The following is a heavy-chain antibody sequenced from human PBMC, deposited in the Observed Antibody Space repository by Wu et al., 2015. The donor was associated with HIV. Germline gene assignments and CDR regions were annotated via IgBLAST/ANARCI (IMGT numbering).Heavy chain of an antibody. J-gene: IGHJ4*03. CDR3: ATGGYHRLDY. CDR1: GGNFRSYA. V-gene: IGHV1-69*01. CDR2: IVPIFGSP. D-gene: IGHD1-26*01. Sequence: QVQLVQSGAELKKPGTSVRVSCESSGGNFRSYAMTWVRQAPGQGLEWMGGIVPIFGSPTYAQRFQGRVTITADESTSTAYMDLSSLTSDDTAVYYCATGGYHRLDYWGQGT.